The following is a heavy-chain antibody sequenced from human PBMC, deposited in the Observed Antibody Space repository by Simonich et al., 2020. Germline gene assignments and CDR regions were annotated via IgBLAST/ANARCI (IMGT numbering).Heavy chain of an antibody. V-gene: IGHV1-18*01. Sequence: QVQLVQSGAEVKKPGASVKVSCKASGYTFTSYGISWVRQAPGQGLEWMGVSSAYNGNTNYAQKLQGRVTMTTDTSTSTAYMELRSLRSDDTAVYYCARASRGTWWYYYFDYWGQGTLVTVSS. CDR3: ARASRGTWWYYYFDY. J-gene: IGHJ4*02. CDR2: SSAYNGNT. D-gene: IGHD2-15*01. CDR1: GYTFTSYG.